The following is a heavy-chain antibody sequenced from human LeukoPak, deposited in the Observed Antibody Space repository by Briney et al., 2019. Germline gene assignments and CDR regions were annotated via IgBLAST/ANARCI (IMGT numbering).Heavy chain of an antibody. J-gene: IGHJ2*01. CDR1: GGPISSSNDY. Sequence: PSETVSLTCTVSGGPISSSNDYWGWVRQPPGKGLEWIGSIYYSGTTYYSPSLKSRVTISVDTSKKQFSLKLTSVTAADTAVYYCARRDLKDWYFDLWGRGTLVTVSS. V-gene: IGHV4-39*01. CDR3: ARRDLKDWYFDL. CDR2: IYYSGTT.